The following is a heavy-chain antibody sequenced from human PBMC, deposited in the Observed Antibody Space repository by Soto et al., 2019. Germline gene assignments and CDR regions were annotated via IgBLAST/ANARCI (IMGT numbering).Heavy chain of an antibody. CDR3: AEDLTYCRGTSCYSYRQFDP. J-gene: IGHJ5*02. CDR2: ISAYNGNT. V-gene: IGHV1-18*01. Sequence: ASVKVSCKASGYTFTSYGISWVRQAPGQGLEWMGWISAYNGNTNYAQKLQGRVTMTTDTSTSTAYMELRSLRSDDTAVYYCAEDLTYCRGTSCYSYRQFDPWGQGSLVTVSS. D-gene: IGHD2-2*01. CDR1: GYTFTSYG.